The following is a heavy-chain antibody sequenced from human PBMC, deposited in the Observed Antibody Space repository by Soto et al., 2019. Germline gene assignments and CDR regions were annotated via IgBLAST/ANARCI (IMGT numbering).Heavy chain of an antibody. Sequence: GGSLRLSCAASGFTFSSYAMSWVRQAPGKGLEWVSAVSGNGQGIYYADSVRGRFTISRDNSKNTVFLHMDSLRAEDKAVYYCAKDRDSPRDYFHYWGQGTLVTVAS. CDR1: GFTFSSYA. V-gene: IGHV3-23*01. CDR3: AKDRDSPRDYFHY. CDR2: VSGNGQGI. J-gene: IGHJ4*02.